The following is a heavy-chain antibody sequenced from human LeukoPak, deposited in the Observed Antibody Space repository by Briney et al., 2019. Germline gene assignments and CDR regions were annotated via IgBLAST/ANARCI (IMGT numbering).Heavy chain of an antibody. Sequence: SETLSLTCTVSGASISSISYYWGWIRQPPGKGLEWIGSIYYSGSTYYNASLKSRVSISVDTSKNQVSLKLSSVTAADTVGYYCARHLDGDFDFWGQGTLVTVSS. CDR2: IYYSGST. CDR3: ARHLDGDFDF. J-gene: IGHJ4*02. V-gene: IGHV4-39*01. CDR1: GASISSISYY. D-gene: IGHD4-17*01.